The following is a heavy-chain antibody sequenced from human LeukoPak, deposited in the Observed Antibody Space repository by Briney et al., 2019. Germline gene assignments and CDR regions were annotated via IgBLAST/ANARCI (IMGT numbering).Heavy chain of an antibody. J-gene: IGHJ3*02. CDR3: ARSRVRGSPHPNAFDI. CDR2: ISDYDGNT. V-gene: IGHV1-18*01. D-gene: IGHD3-10*01. Sequence: ASVKVSCKASGGTFSSYTISWVRQAPGQGLEWMGWISDYDGNTNYAQNVQGRVTMTTGTSTSTAYMELRSLRSDDTAVYYCARSRVRGSPHPNAFDIWGQGTKVTVSS. CDR1: GGTFSSYT.